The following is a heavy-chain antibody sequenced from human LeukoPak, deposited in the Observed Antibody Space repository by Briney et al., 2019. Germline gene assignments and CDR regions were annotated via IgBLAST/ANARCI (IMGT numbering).Heavy chain of an antibody. CDR2: IYYSGST. Sequence: SETLSLTCTVSGGSIISGDYLWSWIRQPPGKGLEWIGYIYYSGSTYYNPSLKSQVTISVDTSKNQFSLKLSSVTAADTAVYYCARNSGGLPYYYYYYMDDWGKGTTVTVSS. CDR3: ARNSGGLPYYYYYYMDD. CDR1: GGSIISGDYL. D-gene: IGHD1-26*01. J-gene: IGHJ6*03. V-gene: IGHV4-30-4*08.